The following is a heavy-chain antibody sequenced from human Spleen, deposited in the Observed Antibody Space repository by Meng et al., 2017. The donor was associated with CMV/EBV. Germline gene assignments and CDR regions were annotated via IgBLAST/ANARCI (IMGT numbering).Heavy chain of an antibody. CDR1: GFTFSCYG. J-gene: IGHJ4*02. CDR2: IRNDESDK. V-gene: IGHV3-30*02. Sequence: QWQFVESGGGVVQPVGSLRLSCAAVGFTFSCYGMHWVRQAPGKGPEWVAFIRNDESDKYYGDSVKGRFTISRDTSKNTVDLQMNSLRTEDTAVYYCAKDDPVFHYWGQGTLVTVSS. CDR3: AKDDPVFHY.